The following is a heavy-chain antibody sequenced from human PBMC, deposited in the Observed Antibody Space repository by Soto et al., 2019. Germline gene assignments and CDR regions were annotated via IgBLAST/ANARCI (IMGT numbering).Heavy chain of an antibody. Sequence: QVQVQESGPGLVKPSETLSLTCTVSGGSISSYYVSWIRQSAGKGLEWIGRIDTSGTTNYNPSLKGRVTMSVDASKSQFSLNLSSVTAADTAVYYCARGPRGYVYYHGMDVWGQGTTVTVSS. CDR3: ARGPRGYVYYHGMDV. D-gene: IGHD3-16*01. CDR1: GGSISSYY. V-gene: IGHV4-4*07. J-gene: IGHJ6*02. CDR2: IDTSGTT.